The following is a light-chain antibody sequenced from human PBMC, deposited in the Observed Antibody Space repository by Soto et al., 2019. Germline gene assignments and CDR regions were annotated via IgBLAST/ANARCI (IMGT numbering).Light chain of an antibody. CDR2: DDN. J-gene: IGLJ1*01. CDR1: SSNIGGNS. Sequence: QSVMTQPPSVYAAPGQTVTISCSGSSSNIGGNSVSWYQQLPGTAPKLLIYDDNKRPSGIPDRFSGSKSGTSATLGITGFQTGDEADYYCGSWDSSLSAYVFGTGTKLTVL. V-gene: IGLV1-51*01. CDR3: GSWDSSLSAYV.